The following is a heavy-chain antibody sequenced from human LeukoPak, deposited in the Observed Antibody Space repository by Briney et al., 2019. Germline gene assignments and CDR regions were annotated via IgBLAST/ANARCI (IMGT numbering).Heavy chain of an antibody. CDR1: GYSFTSYA. D-gene: IGHD6-19*01. CDR2: LSVYNGQT. Sequence: ASVTVSCTASGYSFTSYAIGWVRQAPGQGLEWMGWLSVYNGQTSYAQKFQGVFTMTTDTSTGTAYMELRSLRSDDTAVYYCARLLVTEHKTGWYGHNFDYWGQGTQVTVSS. CDR3: ARLLVTEHKTGWYGHNFDY. V-gene: IGHV1-18*01. J-gene: IGHJ4*02.